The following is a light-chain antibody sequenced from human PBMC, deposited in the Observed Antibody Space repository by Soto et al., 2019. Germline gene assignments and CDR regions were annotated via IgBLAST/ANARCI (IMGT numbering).Light chain of an antibody. CDR2: GAS. CDR3: QQYDNSPLT. Sequence: TQSPSTLSASVGDRVTITCRASQSVRSSYLAWYQQKPGQAPRLLIYGASSRATGIPDRFSGSGSGTDFTLTISRLEPEDFAVYYCQQYDNSPLTFGGGTKVDIK. CDR1: QSVRSSY. J-gene: IGKJ4*01. V-gene: IGKV3-20*01.